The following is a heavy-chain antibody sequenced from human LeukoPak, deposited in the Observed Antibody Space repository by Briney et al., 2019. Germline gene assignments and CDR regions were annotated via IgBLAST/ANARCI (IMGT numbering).Heavy chain of an antibody. Sequence: PGGSLRLSCAASGFTFSSYGMHWVRQAPGKGLEWVALISYDGSNKYYADSVKGRFTISRDNSKNTLYLQMNSLRVEDTAVYYCAKDSPQGIAAAGTDYWGQGTLVTVSS. CDR1: GFTFSSYG. D-gene: IGHD6-13*01. CDR2: ISYDGSNK. J-gene: IGHJ4*02. V-gene: IGHV3-30*18. CDR3: AKDSPQGIAAAGTDY.